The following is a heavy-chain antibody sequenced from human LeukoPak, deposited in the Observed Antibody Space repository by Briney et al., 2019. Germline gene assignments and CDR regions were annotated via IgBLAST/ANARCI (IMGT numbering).Heavy chain of an antibody. V-gene: IGHV4-59*11. J-gene: IGHJ4*02. CDR2: IYYTGIT. CDR1: GDSITSHY. Sequence: SATLSLTCNVSGDSITSHYWNWIRQPPGKGLEWIGYIYYTGITKYNPSLTSRVSMSVDTSKNQFFFKMNSVTAADTAVYHCARSVDYFDNTGPHMMFDYWGQGSLVTVSS. D-gene: IGHD3-22*01. CDR3: ARSVDYFDNTGPHMMFDY.